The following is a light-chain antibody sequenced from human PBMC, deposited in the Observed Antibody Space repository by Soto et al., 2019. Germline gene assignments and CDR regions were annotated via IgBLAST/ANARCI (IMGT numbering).Light chain of an antibody. Sequence: IVMTQSPVTLSVSPGERATLSCRANQSVISNLAWYQHKPGQAPRLLIYGASIRATGIPARFSGSGSGTEFTLTISSLQSEDFAIYFCQQYNDWPFTFGPGTKVDIK. CDR3: QQYNDWPFT. CDR2: GAS. V-gene: IGKV3D-15*01. J-gene: IGKJ3*01. CDR1: QSVISN.